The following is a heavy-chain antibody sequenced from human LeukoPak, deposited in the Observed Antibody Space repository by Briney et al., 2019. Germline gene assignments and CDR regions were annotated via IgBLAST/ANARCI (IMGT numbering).Heavy chain of an antibody. Sequence: SETLSLTCTVSGGSISSYYWSWIRQPPGKGLEWIGYIYYSESTYYNPSLKSLVTISVDTSKNLFSLKLSSVTAADTAVYYCARVQRPLDGADYWGQGTLVTVSS. CDR1: GGSISSYY. CDR2: IYYSEST. J-gene: IGHJ4*02. CDR3: ARVQRPLDGADY. D-gene: IGHD1-1*01. V-gene: IGHV4-59*01.